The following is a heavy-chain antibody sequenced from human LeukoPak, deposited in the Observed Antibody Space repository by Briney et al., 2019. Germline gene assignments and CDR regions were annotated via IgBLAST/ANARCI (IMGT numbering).Heavy chain of an antibody. Sequence: SETLSLTCSVSGDSITGYYWGWIRQPPGKGLEWIGSIYYSGSTYYNPSLKSRVTISVDTSKNQFSLKLSSVTAADTAVYYCARDDYYGSVFDYWGQGTLVTVSS. CDR3: ARDDYYGSVFDY. CDR1: GDSITGYY. V-gene: IGHV4-39*02. D-gene: IGHD3-10*01. J-gene: IGHJ4*02. CDR2: IYYSGST.